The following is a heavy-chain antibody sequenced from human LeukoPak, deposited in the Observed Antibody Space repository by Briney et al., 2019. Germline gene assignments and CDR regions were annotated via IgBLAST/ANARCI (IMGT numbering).Heavy chain of an antibody. CDR1: GGTFSSYS. D-gene: IGHD1-7*01. CDR3: ARDRELRGAFDI. J-gene: IGHJ3*02. V-gene: IGHV1-69*13. Sequence: SVKVSCKASGGTFSSYSISWVRQAPGQGLEWMGGIILMFGTTNYAQKFKGRVTITADESTSTAYMELSSLRSEDTAVYYCARDRELRGAFDIWGQGTMVTVSS. CDR2: IILMFGTT.